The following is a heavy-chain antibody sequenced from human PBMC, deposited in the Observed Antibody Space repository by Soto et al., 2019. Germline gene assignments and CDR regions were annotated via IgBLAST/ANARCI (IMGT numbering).Heavy chain of an antibody. J-gene: IGHJ4*02. Sequence: GGSLRLSCAASGFTVSSNYMSWVRQAPGKGLEWVSVIYSGGSTYYADSVKGRFTISRDNSKNTLYLQMNSLRAEDTAVYYCARDPGRSYGPDWGEGALVTVSS. CDR2: IYSGGST. CDR3: ARDPGRSYGPD. CDR1: GFTVSSNY. V-gene: IGHV3-66*01. D-gene: IGHD1-26*01.